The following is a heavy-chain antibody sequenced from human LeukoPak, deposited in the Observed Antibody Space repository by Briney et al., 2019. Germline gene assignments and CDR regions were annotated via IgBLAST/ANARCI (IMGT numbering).Heavy chain of an antibody. V-gene: IGHV5-51*01. CDR2: IYPGDSDT. CDR1: GYSFTNYW. D-gene: IGHD3-22*01. J-gene: IGHJ4*02. CDR3: ARRHSSLPLDY. Sequence: GGSLKISCKGSGYSFTNYWIGWVRKMPGKGLELMGIIYPGDSDTRYSPSFQGQVTISADKSINTAYLQWSSLKASDTAMYYCARRHSSLPLDYWGQGTLVTVSS.